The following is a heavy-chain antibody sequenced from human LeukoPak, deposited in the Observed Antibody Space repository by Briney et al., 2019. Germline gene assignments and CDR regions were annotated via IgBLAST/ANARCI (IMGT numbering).Heavy chain of an antibody. Sequence: ASVKVSCKASGYTFIGYYMHWVRQAPGQGLEWMGWINPNSGGTNYAQKFQGRVTMTRDTSIRTTYMELSRLRYDDTAVYYCGREGSSWFVSPFFDYWGQGTLVTVSS. CDR2: INPNSGGT. J-gene: IGHJ4*02. CDR1: GYTFIGYY. CDR3: GREGSSWFVSPFFDY. V-gene: IGHV1-2*02. D-gene: IGHD6-13*01.